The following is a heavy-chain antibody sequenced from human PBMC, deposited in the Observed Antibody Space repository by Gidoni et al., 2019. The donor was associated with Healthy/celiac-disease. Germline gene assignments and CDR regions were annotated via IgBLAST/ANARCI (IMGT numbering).Heavy chain of an antibody. CDR2: ISAYNGNT. D-gene: IGHD2-2*02. J-gene: IGHJ6*02. CDR1: GYTFTSYG. V-gene: IGHV1-18*01. CDR3: ARDRAPDCSSTSCYMVRAYGMDV. Sequence: QVQLVQSGAEVKKPGASVKVSCKASGYTFTSYGISWVRQAPGQGIEWMGWISAYNGNTNYAQKLQGRVTMTTDTSTSTAYMELRSLRSDDTAVYYCARDRAPDCSSTSCYMVRAYGMDVWGQGTTVTVSS.